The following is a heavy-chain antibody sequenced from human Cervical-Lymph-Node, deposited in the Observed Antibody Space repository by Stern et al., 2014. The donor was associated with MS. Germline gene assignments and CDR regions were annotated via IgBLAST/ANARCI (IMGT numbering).Heavy chain of an antibody. CDR2: ITPYNGNT. CDR1: GWTYTYRY. CDR3: ARSSLQGDQPSFDV. Sequence: QMQLVQSGAEVKKPGSSVKISCRASGWTYTYRYLHWVRQAPGQAPEWMGWITPYNGNTDYAQKFRGRLTITRDTTINPIPMHLRSLRSEDTAMYYCARSSLQGDQPSFDVWGQGTMVTVSS. V-gene: IGHV1-45*02. J-gene: IGHJ3*01. D-gene: IGHD2-21*02.